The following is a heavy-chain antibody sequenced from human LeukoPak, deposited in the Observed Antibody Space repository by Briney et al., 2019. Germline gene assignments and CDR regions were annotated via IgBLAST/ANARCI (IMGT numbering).Heavy chain of an antibody. D-gene: IGHD3-10*01. CDR2: IYNNGIT. CDR1: GDSISSYY. V-gene: IGHV4-59*01. Sequence: KPSETLSLTCSVSGDSISSYYWTWIRQPPGKGLEWIGYIYNNGITNYNPSLKSRVTISVDTSKNQFSLKLTSVTAADTAVYYCARGHDYYASGRQSWFDPWGQGTQVTVSS. J-gene: IGHJ5*02. CDR3: ARGHDYYASGRQSWFDP.